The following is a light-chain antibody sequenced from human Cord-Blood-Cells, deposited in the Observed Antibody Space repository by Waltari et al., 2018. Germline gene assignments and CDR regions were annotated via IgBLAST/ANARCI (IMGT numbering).Light chain of an antibody. Sequence: ELVLTQSPGTLPLSPGEGATLPYRASQSVSSSYLAWYQQKPGQAPRLLIYGASSRATGIPDRFSGSGSGTDFTLTISRLEPEDFAVYYCQQYGSSPPLTFGGGTKVEIK. CDR2: GAS. V-gene: IGKV3-20*01. CDR3: QQYGSSPPLT. CDR1: QSVSSSY. J-gene: IGKJ4*01.